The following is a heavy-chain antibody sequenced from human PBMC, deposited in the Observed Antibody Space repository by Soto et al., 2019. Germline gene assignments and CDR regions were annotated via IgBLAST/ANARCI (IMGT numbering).Heavy chain of an antibody. D-gene: IGHD3-22*01. CDR3: AKDLRDSSGYYYYIDS. V-gene: IGHV3-23*01. Sequence: EVQLLESGGGSVQPGGSLRLSCAASGFTLSNYAMSWVRQAPGKGLEWVSAISISGSSTYYADSVKGRFTISRDSSKNTLYLQMNSLRAEDTAVYYCAKDLRDSSGYYYYIDSWGQGILVTVSS. J-gene: IGHJ4*02. CDR2: ISISGSST. CDR1: GFTLSNYA.